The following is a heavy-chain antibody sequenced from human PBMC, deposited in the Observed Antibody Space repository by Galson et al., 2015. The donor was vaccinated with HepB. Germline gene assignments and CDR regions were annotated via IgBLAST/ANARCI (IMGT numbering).Heavy chain of an antibody. CDR2: IRSKTNSYAT. Sequence: SLRLSCAASGFTFSGSAMHWVRQASGKGLEWVGRIRSKTNSYATAYAASVKGRYTISRDDSKNTAYLQMNSLKTEDTAVYYCTRLGPSGAEVQGVIITGDYYYYMDVWGKGTTVTVSS. J-gene: IGHJ6*03. V-gene: IGHV3-73*01. D-gene: IGHD3-10*01. CDR1: GFTFSGSA. CDR3: TRLGPSGAEVQGVIITGDYYYYMDV.